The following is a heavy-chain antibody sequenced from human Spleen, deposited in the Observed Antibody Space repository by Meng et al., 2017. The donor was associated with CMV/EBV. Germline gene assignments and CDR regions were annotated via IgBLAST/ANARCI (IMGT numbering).Heavy chain of an antibody. CDR1: GFTFSSYA. J-gene: IGHJ4*02. D-gene: IGHD3-22*01. Sequence: AASGFTFSSYAMYWVRQAPGKGMEWVAVISNNASNKYYAESVKGRFTISRDNSQNTLQMNGMRAEDTAVYYCARALTYYDTSGPLGYWGQGTLVTVSS. CDR2: ISNNASNK. CDR3: ARALTYYDTSGPLGY. V-gene: IGHV3-30*04.